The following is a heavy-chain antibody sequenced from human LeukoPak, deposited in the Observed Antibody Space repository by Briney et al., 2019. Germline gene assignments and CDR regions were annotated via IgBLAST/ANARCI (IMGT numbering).Heavy chain of an antibody. CDR1: GFTFSSYS. CDR2: ISSSSSYI. D-gene: IGHD3-3*01. CDR3: ARDGMGVVIMRSGDY. Sequence: GGSLRLSCAASGFTFSSYSMTWVRQAPGKGLEWVSSISSSSSYIYYADSVKGRFTISRDNAKNSLYLQMNSLRAEDTAVYYCARDGMGVVIMRSGDYWGQGTLVTVSS. V-gene: IGHV3-21*01. J-gene: IGHJ4*02.